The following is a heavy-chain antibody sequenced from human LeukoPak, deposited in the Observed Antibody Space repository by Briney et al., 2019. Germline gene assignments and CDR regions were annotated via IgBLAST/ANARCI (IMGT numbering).Heavy chain of an antibody. CDR1: GYTFTSYG. CDR2: ISGYNGNP. CDR3: GRSYSSSHPDWFDP. D-gene: IGHD6-6*01. J-gene: IGHJ5*02. Sequence: ASVKVSCKASGYTFTSYGISWVRQAPGQGLEWMGWISGYNGNPNYAQKLQGRVTMTTDTSTSTAYMELRILRADDTAVYYCGRSYSSSHPDWFDPWGQGTLVTVSS. V-gene: IGHV1-18*01.